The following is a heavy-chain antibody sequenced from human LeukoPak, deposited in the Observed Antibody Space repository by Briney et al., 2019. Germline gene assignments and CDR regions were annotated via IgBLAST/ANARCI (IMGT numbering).Heavy chain of an antibody. J-gene: IGHJ6*02. D-gene: IGHD3-3*01. CDR3: ARDHTYDFWSGYYTYYYYGMDV. Sequence: GSLRLSCAASGFTFSSYSMNWVRQAPGKGLEWVSYISSSSTIYYADSVKGRFTISRDNAKNSLYLQMNSLRDEDTAVYYCARDHTYDFWSGYYTYYYYGMDVWGQGTTVTVSS. V-gene: IGHV3-48*02. CDR1: GFTFSSYS. CDR2: ISSSSTI.